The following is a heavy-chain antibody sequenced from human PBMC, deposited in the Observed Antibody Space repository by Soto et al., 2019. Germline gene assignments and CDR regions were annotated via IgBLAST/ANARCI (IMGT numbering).Heavy chain of an antibody. Sequence: GGSLRLSCAASGFTFSSHWMNWVRQGPGKGLVWVSRISGDGRTTSHADSVNGRFTISRDNAKNTLYLQMNSLRVEDTAVYYCARGVPNCSSSSCYFDFWGQGILVTV. J-gene: IGHJ4*02. CDR1: GFTFSSHW. CDR3: ARGVPNCSSSSCYFDF. V-gene: IGHV3-74*01. CDR2: ISGDGRTT. D-gene: IGHD2-2*01.